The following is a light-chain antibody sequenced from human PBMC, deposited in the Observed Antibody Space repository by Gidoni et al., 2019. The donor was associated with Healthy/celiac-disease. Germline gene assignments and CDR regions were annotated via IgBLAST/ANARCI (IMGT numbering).Light chain of an antibody. V-gene: IGLV1-40*01. CDR2: GTS. CDR3: QSYDSSLSGCV. J-gene: IGLJ2*01. Sequence: QSVLTQPPSVSVAPGQRVTISCTGSSSNIGAGYDVTWYQQLPGTAPKLLIYGTSNRPSGVPDRFSGSKSGTSASLAITGLQSEDEADYYCQSYDSSLSGCVFGGGTKLTVL. CDR1: SSNIGAGYD.